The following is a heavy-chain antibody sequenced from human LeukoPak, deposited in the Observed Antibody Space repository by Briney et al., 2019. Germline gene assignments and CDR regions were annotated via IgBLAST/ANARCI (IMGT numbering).Heavy chain of an antibody. CDR2: ISWNSGSI. Sequence: GGSLRLSCAASGFTFDDYAMHWVRQAPGKGLEWGSGISWNSGSIGYADSVKGRFTISRDNAKNSLYLQMNSLRAEDTALYYCAKAKYGSGDRFDPWGQGTLVTVSS. J-gene: IGHJ5*02. CDR1: GFTFDDYA. V-gene: IGHV3-9*01. D-gene: IGHD3-10*01. CDR3: AKAKYGSGDRFDP.